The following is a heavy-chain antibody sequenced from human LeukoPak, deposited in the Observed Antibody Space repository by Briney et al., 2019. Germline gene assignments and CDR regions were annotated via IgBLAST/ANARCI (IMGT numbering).Heavy chain of an antibody. J-gene: IGHJ1*01. CDR3: ASTGCGSTSCYVGEYFQQ. V-gene: IGHV1-69*13. CDR2: IIPTFGTA. Sequence: SVKVSCKAAGGTFSSYAISWVRQAAGHRVEWRRGIIPTFGTANYAQKFQGRVTITADESTSTAYMELSDLRSEDTAVYDCASTGCGSTSCYVGEYFQQWGQGTLVGVSS. D-gene: IGHD2-2*01. CDR1: GGTFSSYA.